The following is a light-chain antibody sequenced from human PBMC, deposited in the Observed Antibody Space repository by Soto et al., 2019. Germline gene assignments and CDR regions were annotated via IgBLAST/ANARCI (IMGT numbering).Light chain of an antibody. Sequence: EIVLTQSPGTPSLSPGEKATLSCRASQSVSSTYLAWYQQKPGQAPRLLIYGASSRATGIPDRFSGSGSGTDFTLTISRLEPEEFAVYYCQQYGSSPPSTTFGQGTKVDIK. CDR1: QSVSSTY. CDR3: QQYGSSPPSTT. J-gene: IGKJ1*01. CDR2: GAS. V-gene: IGKV3-20*01.